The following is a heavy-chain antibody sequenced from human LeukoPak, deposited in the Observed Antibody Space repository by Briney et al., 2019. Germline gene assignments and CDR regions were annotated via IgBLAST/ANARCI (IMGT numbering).Heavy chain of an antibody. CDR2: INQDGSEK. CDR1: GFTFSTYY. V-gene: IGHV3-7*01. CDR3: ARLISGYFDY. J-gene: IGHJ4*02. Sequence: GGSLRLSCAASGFTFSTYYMTWVRQAPGKGLEWVANINQDGSEKYYVDSVKGRFTISRDNAKNSLSLQMNSLRAEDTAVYYCARLISGYFDYWGQGALVTVSS. D-gene: IGHD2/OR15-2a*01.